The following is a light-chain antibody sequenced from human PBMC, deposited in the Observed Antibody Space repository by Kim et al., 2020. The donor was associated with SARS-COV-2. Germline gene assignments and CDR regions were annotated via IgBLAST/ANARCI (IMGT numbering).Light chain of an antibody. V-gene: IGKV3-20*01. Sequence: LSPGERATLSCRASQSVSSSYLAWYQQKPAQAPRLLIYGASSRATGIPDRFSGSGSGTDFTLTISRLEPEDFAVYYCQQYGSSPRTFGQGTKLEI. CDR2: GAS. J-gene: IGKJ2*01. CDR3: QQYGSSPRT. CDR1: QSVSSSY.